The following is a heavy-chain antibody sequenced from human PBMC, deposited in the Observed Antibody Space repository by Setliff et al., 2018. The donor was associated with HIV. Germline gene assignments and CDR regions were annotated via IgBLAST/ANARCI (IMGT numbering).Heavy chain of an antibody. V-gene: IGHV3-21*01. CDR3: ARVLGYCSGGSCYSYYFDY. Sequence: GSLRLSCAASGFTFSSYSMNWVRQAPGKGLEWVSFISSSSSYIYYADSVKGRFTISRDYAKNSLYLQMNSLRADDTAVYYFARVLGYCSGGSCYSYYFDYWGQGTLVTVSS. CDR2: ISSSSSYI. J-gene: IGHJ4*02. CDR1: GFTFSSYS. D-gene: IGHD2-15*01.